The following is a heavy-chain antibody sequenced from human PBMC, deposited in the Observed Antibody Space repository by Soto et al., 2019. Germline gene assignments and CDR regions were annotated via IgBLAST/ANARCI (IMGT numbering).Heavy chain of an antibody. Sequence: SETLSLTCTVSGASISCFYWSWIRKSAGKGLEWIGRIYATGTTDYNPSLKSRVMMSADTSKKQFSLKLRSVTAADTAVYYCVRDGTKTLRDWFDPWGQGISVTVS. CDR1: GASISCFY. D-gene: IGHD1-1*01. J-gene: IGHJ5*02. CDR3: VRDGTKTLRDWFDP. V-gene: IGHV4-4*07. CDR2: IYATGTT.